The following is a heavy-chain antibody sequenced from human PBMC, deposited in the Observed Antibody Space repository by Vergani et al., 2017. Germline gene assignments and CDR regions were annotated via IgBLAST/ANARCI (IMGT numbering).Heavy chain of an antibody. V-gene: IGHV3-15*07. CDR1: GFSFRNAW. CDR3: TTDPRACGDGSCYWLRDHHYYGMDV. D-gene: IGHD2-21*01. Sequence: EVQLVESGGGIVQPGGSLRLSCVASGFSFRNAWMNWVRRTPGKGLEWVGRIKSTFDRGTTDYAAAVKGRFTISRDDSKNTLFLQMNGLKTEDIGVYYCTTDPRACGDGSCYWLRDHHYYGMDVWGQGTMVTVSS. CDR2: IKSTFDRGTT. J-gene: IGHJ6*02.